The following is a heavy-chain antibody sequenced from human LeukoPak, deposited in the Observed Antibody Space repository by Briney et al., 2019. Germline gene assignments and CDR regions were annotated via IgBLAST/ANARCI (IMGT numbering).Heavy chain of an antibody. Sequence: SQTLSLTCTVSGGSISSGGYYWSWIRQHPGKGLEWIGYIYYSGSTYYNPSLKSRVTISVDTSKNQFSLKLSSVTAADTAVYYCARDLEMATTLYWYFDLWGRGTLVTVSS. CDR2: IYYSGST. D-gene: IGHD5-24*01. J-gene: IGHJ2*01. CDR1: GGSISSGGYY. CDR3: ARDLEMATTLYWYFDL. V-gene: IGHV4-31*03.